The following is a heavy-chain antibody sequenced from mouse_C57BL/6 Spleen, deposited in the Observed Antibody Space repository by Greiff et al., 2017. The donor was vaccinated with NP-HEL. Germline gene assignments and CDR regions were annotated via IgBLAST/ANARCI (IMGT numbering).Heavy chain of an antibody. V-gene: IGHV5-9-1*02. D-gene: IGHD1-1*01. J-gene: IGHJ2*01. CDR1: GFTFSSYA. Sequence: EVKLMESGEGLVKPGGSLKLSCAASGFTFSSYAMSWVRQTPEKRLEWVAYISSGGDYLYYADTVKGRFTLSRDNARNTLYLQMSSLKSEDTAMYYCTRDLPTVVAPFDYWGQGTTLTVSS. CDR3: TRDLPTVVAPFDY. CDR2: ISSGGDYL.